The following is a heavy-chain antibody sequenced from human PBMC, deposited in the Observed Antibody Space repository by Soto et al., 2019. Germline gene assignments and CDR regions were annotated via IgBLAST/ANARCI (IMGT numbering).Heavy chain of an antibody. Sequence: QVQLVESGGGVVQPGRSLRLSCAASGFTLSNYGMNWVRQAPGKGLEWVAGRWYDGSYKYDVDCVKGRFSIVRDTSKNTVYLQMKSLRGEDTAVYYCARGHWKNGYFDYWGQGTLVTVSS. D-gene: IGHD1-1*01. CDR3: ARGHWKNGYFDY. CDR1: GFTLSNYG. J-gene: IGHJ4*02. V-gene: IGHV3-33*01. CDR2: RWYDGSYK.